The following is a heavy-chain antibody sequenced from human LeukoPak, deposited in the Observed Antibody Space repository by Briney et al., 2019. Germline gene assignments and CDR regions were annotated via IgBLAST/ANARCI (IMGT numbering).Heavy chain of an antibody. CDR1: GYAISSGNY. V-gene: IGHV4-38-2*01. J-gene: IGHJ4*02. CDR3: ARANLHYYDSSGYCQPRPYYDY. CDR2: IYHSGST. D-gene: IGHD3-22*01. Sequence: SETLSLTCALSGYAISSGNYWGWIRQPPGKGLEWIGSIYHSGSTYYNPSLKSRVTISVDTSKNQFSLKLSSVTAADTAVYYCARANLHYYDSSGYCQPRPYYDYWGQGTLVTVSS.